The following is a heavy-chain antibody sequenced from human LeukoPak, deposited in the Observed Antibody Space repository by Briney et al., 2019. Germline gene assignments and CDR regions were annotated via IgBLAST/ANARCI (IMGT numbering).Heavy chain of an antibody. CDR2: IYSGGTT. D-gene: IGHD6-13*01. CDR3: ARASSVGAAGLFDY. J-gene: IGHJ4*02. CDR1: GFTVSSNY. Sequence: GGSLRLSCAASGFTVSSNYMSWVRQAPGKGLEWVSTIYSGGTTFYADSVKGRFTISRDNSKNTLYPQMNSLRAEDTAIYYCARASSVGAAGLFDYWGLGTLVTVSS. V-gene: IGHV3-53*01.